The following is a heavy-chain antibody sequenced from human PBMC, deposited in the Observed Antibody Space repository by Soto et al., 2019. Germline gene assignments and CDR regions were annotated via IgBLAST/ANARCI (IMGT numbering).Heavy chain of an antibody. CDR1: GGSFSGYY. V-gene: IGHV4-34*01. Sequence: QVQLQQWGAGLLKPSETLSLTCAVYGGSFSGYYWSWIRQPPGKGLEWIGEINHSGGTNYNPSLKSRVSISVDTSKNQFSLKLSSVTAADTAVYYCARGGTYDYVWGSYYKYYFDYWGQGTLVTVSS. J-gene: IGHJ4*02. CDR3: ARGGTYDYVWGSYYKYYFDY. D-gene: IGHD3-16*01. CDR2: INHSGGT.